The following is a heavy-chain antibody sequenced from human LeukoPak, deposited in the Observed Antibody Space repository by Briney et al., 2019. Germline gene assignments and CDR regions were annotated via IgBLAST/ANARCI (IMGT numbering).Heavy chain of an antibody. V-gene: IGHV3-9*01. CDR3: AKDIVVVAATFDAFDI. J-gene: IGHJ3*02. D-gene: IGHD2-15*01. Sequence: GGSLRLSCAASGFTFSSYAMHWVRQAPGKGLEWVSGISWSSGSIGYADSVKGRFTISRDNAKNSLYLQMNSLRAEDTALYYCAKDIVVVAATFDAFDIWGQGTMVTVSS. CDR1: GFTFSSYA. CDR2: ISWSSGSI.